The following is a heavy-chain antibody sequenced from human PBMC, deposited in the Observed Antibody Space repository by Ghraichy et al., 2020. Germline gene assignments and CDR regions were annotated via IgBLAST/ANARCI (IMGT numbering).Heavy chain of an antibody. V-gene: IGHV3-48*03. D-gene: IGHD3-22*01. CDR3: ARESPYDSSNFDY. CDR1: GFTFSSYE. CDR2: ISSSGSSI. Sequence: GGSLRLSCAAPGFTFSSYEMNWVRQAPGKGLEWVSYISSSGSSIYYADSVKGRFTISRDNAKNSLYLQMNSLRAEDTAVYYCARESPYDSSNFDYWGQGTLVTVSS. J-gene: IGHJ4*02.